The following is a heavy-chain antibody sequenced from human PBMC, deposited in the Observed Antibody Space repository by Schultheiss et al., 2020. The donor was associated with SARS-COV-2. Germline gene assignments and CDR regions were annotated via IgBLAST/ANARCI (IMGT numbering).Heavy chain of an antibody. V-gene: IGHV1-2*06. D-gene: IGHD2/OR15-2a*01. CDR1: GYTFTGYY. CDR3: ARTISEYDTFDI. CDR2: INPNSGGT. J-gene: IGHJ3*02. Sequence: ASVKVSCKASGYTFTGYYMHWVRQAPGQGLEWMGRINPNSGGTNYAQKFQGRVTMTRDTSISTAYMELSRLRSEDTAMYYCARTISEYDTFDIWGQGTTVTVSS.